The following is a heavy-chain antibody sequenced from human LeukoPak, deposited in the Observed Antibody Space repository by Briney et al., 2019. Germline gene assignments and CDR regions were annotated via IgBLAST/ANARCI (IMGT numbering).Heavy chain of an antibody. J-gene: IGHJ1*01. Sequence: SETLSLTCTVSGGSISSYYWSWIRQPAGKGLEWIGRIYTSGSTNYNPSLKSRVTMSVDTSKNQFSLKLSSVTAADTAVYYCARGLRGYYDSREYFQHWGQGTLVTVSS. CDR1: GGSISSYY. CDR2: IYTSGST. V-gene: IGHV4-4*07. CDR3: ARGLRGYYDSREYFQH. D-gene: IGHD3-22*01.